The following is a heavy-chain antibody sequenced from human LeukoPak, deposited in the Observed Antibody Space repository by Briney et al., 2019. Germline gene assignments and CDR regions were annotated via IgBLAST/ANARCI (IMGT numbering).Heavy chain of an antibody. V-gene: IGHV1-18*01. J-gene: IGHJ4*02. Sequence: ASVKVSCTASGYTFTSYGISWVRQAPGQGLEWMGWISAYNGNTNYAQKLQGRVTMTTDTSASTAYMELRSLRSDDTAVYYCARDASPYYDFWSGYLDYWGQGTLVTVSS. CDR3: ARDASPYYDFWSGYLDY. D-gene: IGHD3-3*01. CDR1: GYTFTSYG. CDR2: ISAYNGNT.